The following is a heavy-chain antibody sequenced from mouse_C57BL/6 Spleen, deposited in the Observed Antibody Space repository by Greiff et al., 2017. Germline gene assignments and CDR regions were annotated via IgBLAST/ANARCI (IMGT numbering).Heavy chain of an antibody. CDR3: ARGDPNWDCFAY. D-gene: IGHD4-1*02. CDR1: GYTFTSYW. Sequence: QVQLQQPGAELVRPGSSVKLSCKASGYTFTSYWMDWVKQRPGQGLEWIGNIYPSDSETHYNQKFKDKATLTVDKSSSTAYMQLSSLTSEDSAVYYCARGDPNWDCFAYWGQGTLVTVSA. V-gene: IGHV1-61*01. J-gene: IGHJ3*01. CDR2: IYPSDSET.